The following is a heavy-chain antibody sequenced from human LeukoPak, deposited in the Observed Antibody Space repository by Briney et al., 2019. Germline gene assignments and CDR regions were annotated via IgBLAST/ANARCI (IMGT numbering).Heavy chain of an antibody. V-gene: IGHV3-74*01. CDR2: INGDGSTT. D-gene: IGHD3-22*01. CDR3: ATGYYYDSRGYYTFGH. J-gene: IGHJ1*01. Sequence: GGSLRLSCAASGFTFSRYWMHWVRQAPGKGLVWVSRINGDGSTTSYADSVKGGFTISRDNAKSTLYLQMNSLRAEDTAVYYCATGYYYDSRGYYTFGHWGQGTLVTVSS. CDR1: GFTFSRYW.